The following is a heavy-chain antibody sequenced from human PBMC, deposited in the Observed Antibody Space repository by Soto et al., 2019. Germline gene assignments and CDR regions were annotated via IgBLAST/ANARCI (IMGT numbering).Heavy chain of an antibody. J-gene: IGHJ4*02. V-gene: IGHV4-30-4*01. Sequence: QVQLQESGPGLVKPSQTLSLTCTVSGGSISSGDYYWSWIRQPPGKGPEWIGYIYYSGSTYYNPSLQSRVTISVDTSKNHFSLKLSSVTAGDTAVYYCASRPYGSGSKSTDYWGQGTLVTVSS. CDR2: IYYSGST. D-gene: IGHD3-10*01. CDR1: GGSISSGDYY. CDR3: ASRPYGSGSKSTDY.